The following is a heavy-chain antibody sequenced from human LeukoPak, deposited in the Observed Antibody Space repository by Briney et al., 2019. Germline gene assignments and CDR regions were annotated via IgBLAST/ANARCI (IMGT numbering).Heavy chain of an antibody. J-gene: IGHJ4*02. D-gene: IGHD6-19*01. V-gene: IGHV4-4*02. CDR1: GASISSNNW. Sequence: PSETLSLTWAVSGASISSNNWWNWVRQPPGKGLEWIGEIYHSGSTNYSPSLKSRITISVDKSKNHFSLKLTSVTAADTAIYYCAAAAVAVDYWGQGTLVTVSS. CDR2: IYHSGST. CDR3: AAAAVAVDY.